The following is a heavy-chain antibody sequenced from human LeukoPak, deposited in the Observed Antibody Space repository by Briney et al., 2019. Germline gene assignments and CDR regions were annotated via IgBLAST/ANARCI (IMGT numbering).Heavy chain of an antibody. CDR1: GDSISRGVYY. Sequence: SETLSLTWTISGDSISRGVYYWGWLRQPPGKGLEWIGYIDYSRNPYSTPPLKSRLTISIATAKTQFSLKLSSVTAADTAVYYCATAPEYSGYEPLFYFDYWGQGTLVTVSS. CDR3: ATAPEYSGYEPLFYFDY. CDR2: IDYSRNP. V-gene: IGHV4-30-4*01. J-gene: IGHJ4*02. D-gene: IGHD5-12*01.